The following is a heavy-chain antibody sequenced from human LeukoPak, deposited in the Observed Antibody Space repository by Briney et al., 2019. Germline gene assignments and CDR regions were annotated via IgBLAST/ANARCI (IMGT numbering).Heavy chain of an antibody. D-gene: IGHD5-18*01. Sequence: GRSLRLSCAASAFTFSSYAMDWVRPSLGKGLEWVVVISYDGFNKSYADSVKGRFTISRDNSKKTLYLQMNSLRAEDTAVYYCAKTKGYSYGYYFDYWGEGTLVTVSS. J-gene: IGHJ4*02. CDR1: AFTFSSYA. CDR2: ISYDGFNK. V-gene: IGHV3-30*18. CDR3: AKTKGYSYGYYFDY.